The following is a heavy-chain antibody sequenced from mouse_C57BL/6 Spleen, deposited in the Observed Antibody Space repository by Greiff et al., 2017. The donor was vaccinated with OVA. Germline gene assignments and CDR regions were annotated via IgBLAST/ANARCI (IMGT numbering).Heavy chain of an antibody. CDR1: GFNIKDYY. J-gene: IGHJ2*01. Sequence: EVKLQESGAELVKPGASVKLSCTASGFNIKDYYMHWVKQRTEQGLEWIGRIDPEDGETKYAPKFQGKATITADTSSNTAYLQLSSLTSEDTAVYYCATSTVVGEDYFDYWGQGTTLTVSS. CDR3: ATSTVVGEDYFDY. CDR2: IDPEDGET. D-gene: IGHD1-1*01. V-gene: IGHV14-2*01.